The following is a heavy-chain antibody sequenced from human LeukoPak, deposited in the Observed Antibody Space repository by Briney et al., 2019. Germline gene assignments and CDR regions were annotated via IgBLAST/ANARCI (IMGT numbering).Heavy chain of an antibody. CDR3: ARYGPGRGASDY. J-gene: IGHJ4*02. CDR1: GYTFTSYD. Sequence: GASVKVSCKASGYTFTSYDINWVRQATGQGLEWMGWMNPNSGNTGYAQKFQGRVTITRNTSISTAYMELSSLRSEDTAVYYCARYGPGRGASDYWGQGTLVTVSS. V-gene: IGHV1-8*03. CDR2: MNPNSGNT. D-gene: IGHD1-26*01.